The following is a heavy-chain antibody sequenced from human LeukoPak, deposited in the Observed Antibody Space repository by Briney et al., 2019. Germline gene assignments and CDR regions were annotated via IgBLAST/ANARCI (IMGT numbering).Heavy chain of an antibody. J-gene: IGHJ4*02. CDR3: ARGDYYGSGSIDY. D-gene: IGHD3-10*01. CDR1: GDSISSGNYY. V-gene: IGHV4-61*02. CDR2: IYISGST. Sequence: SQTLSLTCNVSGDSISSGNYYWTWIRQPAGKGLEWIGRIYISGSTYYNPSLKSRVTISVDTSKNQFSLKLSPVTAADTAVYYCARGDYYGSGSIDYWGQGTLVTVSS.